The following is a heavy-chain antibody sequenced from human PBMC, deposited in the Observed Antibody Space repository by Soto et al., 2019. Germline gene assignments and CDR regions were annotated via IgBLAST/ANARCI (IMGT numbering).Heavy chain of an antibody. D-gene: IGHD3-16*01. J-gene: IGHJ6*02. Sequence: GASVMVSCKASGGTFSSYAISWVRQAPGQGLEWIGGIIPILGTANYAHKFQGRVTITADESTSTAYMELSSLRSEDTAVYYCARGLRPPPRRYYYGMDVWGQGTTVTVSS. CDR3: ARGLRPPPRRYYYGMDV. V-gene: IGHV1-69*13. CDR2: IIPILGTA. CDR1: GGTFSSYA.